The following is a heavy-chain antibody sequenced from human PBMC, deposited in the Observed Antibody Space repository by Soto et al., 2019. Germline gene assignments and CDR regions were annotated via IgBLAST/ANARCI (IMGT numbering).Heavy chain of an antibody. V-gene: IGHV3-7*01. Sequence: GGSLRLSCAASGFTFSSYWMSWVRQAPGKGLEWVANIKQDGSEKYYVDSVKGRFTISRDNAKNSLYLQMNSLRAEDTAVYYCAREAFGEFLQSLFDYWGQGTLVIVSS. J-gene: IGHJ4*02. CDR2: IKQDGSEK. CDR3: AREAFGEFLQSLFDY. CDR1: GFTFSSYW. D-gene: IGHD3-10*01.